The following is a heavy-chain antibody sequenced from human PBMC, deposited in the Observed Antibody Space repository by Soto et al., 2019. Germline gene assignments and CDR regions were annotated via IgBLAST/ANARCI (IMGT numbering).Heavy chain of an antibody. V-gene: IGHV4-34*02. CDR3: ARRPTHQNYFYYLDV. CDR1: GDTFSGNY. J-gene: IGHJ6*03. CDR2: INDSGIS. Sequence: HVQLQQWGAGLLKPSQTLSLTCAVYGDTFSGNYWSWIRPSPGRGLEWIGEINDSGISNFNPPLKSRVTMSVDSSKNQFSLNLTSVTAADTAVYFCARRPTHQNYFYYLDVWGKGTPVTVSS.